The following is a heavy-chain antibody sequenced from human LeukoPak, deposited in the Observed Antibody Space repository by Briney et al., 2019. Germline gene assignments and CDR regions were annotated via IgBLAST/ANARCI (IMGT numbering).Heavy chain of an antibody. CDR2: INTNTGNP. D-gene: IGHD3-9*01. J-gene: IGHJ4*02. CDR3: ARLHYDILTGYLLIDY. Sequence: ASVKASCKASGYTFTSYAMNWVRQAPGQGLEWMGWINTNTGNPTYAQGFTGRFVFSLDTSVSTAYLQISSLKAEDTAVYYCARLHYDILTGYLLIDYWGQGTLVTVSS. CDR1: GYTFTSYA. V-gene: IGHV7-4-1*02.